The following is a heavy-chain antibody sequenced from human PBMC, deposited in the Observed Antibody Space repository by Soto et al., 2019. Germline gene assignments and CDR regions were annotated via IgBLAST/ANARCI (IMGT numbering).Heavy chain of an antibody. D-gene: IGHD3-10*01. V-gene: IGHV3-33*01. CDR1: GFTFSNYN. CDR3: ARDDYGPDY. Sequence: QVQLVESGGGVVQPGRSLRLSCAASGFTFSNYNMHWVRQAPGKGLEWVALIRHDETSKFYADSVKGRFTISRDNSKNTLYLQINSLGADDTAVYYGARDDYGPDYWGQGTLVTVSS. J-gene: IGHJ4*02. CDR2: IRHDETSK.